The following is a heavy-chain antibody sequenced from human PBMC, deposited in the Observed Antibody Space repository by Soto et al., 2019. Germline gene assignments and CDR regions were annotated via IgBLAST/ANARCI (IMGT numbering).Heavy chain of an antibody. CDR1: GGSLSTGGCS. CDR2: IFDTGKT. Sequence: QVQLQESGSGLVKPSQTLSLTCAVSGGSLSTGGCSWSWVRLPPGRALEGIGYIFDTGKTYYSASLKSRVTMSVDRAQNQFSLRLESVTAADTAIYFWACLDGYNRYFDLWGRGTLVTVSS. J-gene: IGHJ2*01. D-gene: IGHD5-12*01. V-gene: IGHV4-30-2*01. CDR3: ACLDGYNRYFDL.